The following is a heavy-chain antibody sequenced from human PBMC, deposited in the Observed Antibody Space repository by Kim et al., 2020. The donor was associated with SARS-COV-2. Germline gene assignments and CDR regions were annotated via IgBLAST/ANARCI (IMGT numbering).Heavy chain of an antibody. CDR1: GGTFSSYA. J-gene: IGHJ6*02. V-gene: IGHV1-69*13. CDR3: ARRDSKGLYYYYGMDV. D-gene: IGHD4-4*01. CDR2: IIPIFGTA. Sequence: SVKVSCKASGGTFSSYAISWVRQAPGQGLEWMGGIIPIFGTANYAQKFQGRVTITADESTSTAYMELSSLRSEDTAVYYCARRDSKGLYYYYGMDVWGQGTTVTVSS.